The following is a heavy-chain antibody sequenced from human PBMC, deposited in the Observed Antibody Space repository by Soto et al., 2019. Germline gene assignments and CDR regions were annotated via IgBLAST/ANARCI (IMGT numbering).Heavy chain of an antibody. Sequence: PGGSLRLSCTASGFTFNDYSMSWIRQAPGKGLEWLSYITSSGSATYYADSVKGRFTISRDNAKNSLFLQVNSLRPEDTAVYFCARATGADKEDYWGQGTLVTVSS. CDR3: ARATGADKEDY. D-gene: IGHD3-10*01. J-gene: IGHJ4*02. CDR1: GFTFNDYS. V-gene: IGHV3-11*01. CDR2: ITSSGSAT.